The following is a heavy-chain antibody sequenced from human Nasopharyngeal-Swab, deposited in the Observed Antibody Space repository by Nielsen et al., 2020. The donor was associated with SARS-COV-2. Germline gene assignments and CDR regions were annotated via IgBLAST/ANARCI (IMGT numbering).Heavy chain of an antibody. Sequence: WIRQPPGKGLEWIGYIYYSGSTNYNPSLKSRVTISVDKSKNQFSLKLSSVTAADTAVYYCARVSWSSGSYSPLYWGQGTLVTVSS. J-gene: IGHJ4*01. CDR3: ARVSWSSGSYSPLY. D-gene: IGHD1-26*01. CDR2: IYYSGST. V-gene: IGHV4-61*05.